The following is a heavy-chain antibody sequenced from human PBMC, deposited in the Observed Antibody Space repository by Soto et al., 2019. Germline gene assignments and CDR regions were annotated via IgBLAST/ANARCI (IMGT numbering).Heavy chain of an antibody. D-gene: IGHD3-10*01. V-gene: IGHV3-21*01. Sequence: VGSLRLSCAASGFTFSAYSMVWVRQAPGKGLEWVSSISSSSSDIYYADSVKGRFIISRDNAKNSLYLQMNSLRADDTAVYYCARDQSSGQGGYWGQGTLVTVSS. CDR3: ARDQSSGQGGY. CDR2: ISSSSSDI. CDR1: GFTFSAYS. J-gene: IGHJ4*02.